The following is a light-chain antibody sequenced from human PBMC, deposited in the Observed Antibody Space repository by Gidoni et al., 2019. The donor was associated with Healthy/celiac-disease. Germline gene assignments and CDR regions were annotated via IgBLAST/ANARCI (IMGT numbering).Light chain of an antibody. V-gene: IGKV1-33*01. J-gene: IGKJ4*02. Sequence: DIQMTQSPSSLSASVGDRVTITCQASQGISSYLNWYQQKPGKAPKLLIYAASSLERGVPSRFSGSGSGTDFTFTISSLQPEDFATYYCQQNDNTPLTFGEGTKVEIK. CDR2: AAS. CDR3: QQNDNTPLT. CDR1: QGISSY.